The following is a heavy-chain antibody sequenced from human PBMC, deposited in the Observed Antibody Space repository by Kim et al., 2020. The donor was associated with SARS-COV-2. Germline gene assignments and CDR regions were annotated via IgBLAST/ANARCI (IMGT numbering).Heavy chain of an antibody. CDR1: GFTFDEYA. CDR2: IDWTGNIL. Sequence: GGSLRLSCAVSGFTFDEYALHWVRQAPGKGPEWVSGIDWTGNILAYADSVRGRFTISRDNAKNSLYLQIKSLRAEDSAIYYCVKDAEIERWPTYYFDSWG. J-gene: IGHJ4*01. D-gene: IGHD1-1*01. CDR3: VKDAEIERWPTYYFDS. V-gene: IGHV3-9*01.